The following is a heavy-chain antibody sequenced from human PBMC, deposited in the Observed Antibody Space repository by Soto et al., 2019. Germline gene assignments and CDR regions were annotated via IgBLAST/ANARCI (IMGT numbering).Heavy chain of an antibody. Sequence: EVQLVESGGGLVQPGGSLRLSCAVSGFTFSNYWMHWVRQAPGKGLVWVSRINSDGSSTSYADFVKGRFTISRDNAKNTLYLHRNGLRAEDTAVYYCARFRVDGAYVPWGQGPLVTVSS. J-gene: IGHJ5*02. CDR3: ARFRVDGAYVP. CDR1: GFTFSNYW. V-gene: IGHV3-74*01. D-gene: IGHD4-17*01. CDR2: INSDGSST.